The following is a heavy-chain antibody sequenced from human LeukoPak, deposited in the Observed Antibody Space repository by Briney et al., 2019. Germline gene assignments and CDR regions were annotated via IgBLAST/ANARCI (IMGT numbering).Heavy chain of an antibody. CDR3: ARGQLLDNY. Sequence: PSETLSLTCAVYGGSFSGYYWSWIRQPPGKGLEWIGEINHSGSTNYNPSLKSRVTISVDTSKNQFSLKLSSVTVADTAVYYCARGQLLDNYWGQGTLVTVSS. J-gene: IGHJ4*02. V-gene: IGHV4-34*01. D-gene: IGHD6-19*01. CDR1: GGSFSGYY. CDR2: INHSGST.